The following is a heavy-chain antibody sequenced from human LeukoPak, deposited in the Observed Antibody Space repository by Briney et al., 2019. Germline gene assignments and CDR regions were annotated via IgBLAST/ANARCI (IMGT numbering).Heavy chain of an antibody. CDR3: AEVLVGVERKHP. V-gene: IGHV3-23*01. CDR1: GFTFSSYA. J-gene: IGHJ4*02. Sequence: GGSLRLSCAASGFTFSSYAMSWVRQAPGKGLEWVSAISGSGGSTYYADSVKGRFAISRDNSKNTLYLQMNSLRAEDTTVYYCAEVLVGVERKHPWGQGTLVTVSS. CDR2: ISGSGGST. D-gene: IGHD2-8*01.